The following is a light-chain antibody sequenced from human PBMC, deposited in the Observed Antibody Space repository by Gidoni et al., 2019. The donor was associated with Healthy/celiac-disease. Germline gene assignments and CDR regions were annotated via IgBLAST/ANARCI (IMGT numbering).Light chain of an antibody. CDR3: QQRSNWLWT. CDR2: DAS. J-gene: IGKJ1*01. V-gene: IGKV3-11*01. CDR1: QSVSSY. Sequence: EIVLTQSPATLSLSPGERATLSCRASQSVSSYIAWYQPKPGQAPRRLIYDASNRATGIPARFSGSGSGTDFTLTISSLEPEDFAVYYCQQRSNWLWTFGQGTKVEIK.